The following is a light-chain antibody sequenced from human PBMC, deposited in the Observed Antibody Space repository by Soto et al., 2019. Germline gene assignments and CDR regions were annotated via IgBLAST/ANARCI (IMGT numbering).Light chain of an antibody. J-gene: IGLJ1*01. CDR2: DDD. CDR3: GSWDSSLSAYV. Sequence: QSPLTQPPSVSAAPAQRVTISCSGRSSNIGGNAVSWYQQLPGTAPKLLIYDDDKPPSGIPDRFSGSKSGTSATLGITGFQTGDEADYYCGSWDSSLSAYVFGTGTKV. CDR1: SSNIGGNA. V-gene: IGLV1-51*01.